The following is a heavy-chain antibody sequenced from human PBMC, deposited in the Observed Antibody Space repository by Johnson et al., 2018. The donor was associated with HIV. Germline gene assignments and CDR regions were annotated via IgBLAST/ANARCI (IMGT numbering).Heavy chain of an antibody. J-gene: IGHJ3*02. D-gene: IGHD3-16*01. Sequence: VQSVASGGAVVQPGSSLRLSCAASGFTFSSYGMHWVRQAPGKGLEWVAFIRYDGSNKYYADSVKGRFTVSRDNSKNTLYLQMNSLRAGDTAVYYCARAVGVWGDQLGFDIWGQGTMVTVSS. V-gene: IGHV3-33*08. CDR2: IRYDGSNK. CDR3: ARAVGVWGDQLGFDI. CDR1: GFTFSSYG.